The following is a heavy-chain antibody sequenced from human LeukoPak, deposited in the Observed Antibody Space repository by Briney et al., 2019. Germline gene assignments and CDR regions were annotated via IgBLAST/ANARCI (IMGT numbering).Heavy chain of an antibody. CDR1: GGTFSSYA. V-gene: IGHV1-69*05. CDR2: IIPIFGTA. Sequence: GASVKVSCKASGGTFSSYAISWVRQAPGQGLEWMGGIIPIFGTANYAQKFQGRVTITTDEPTSTAYMELSSLRSEDTAVYYCASTNTPNYYYYYMDVWGKGTTVTVSS. D-gene: IGHD2-2*01. CDR3: ASTNTPNYYYYYMDV. J-gene: IGHJ6*03.